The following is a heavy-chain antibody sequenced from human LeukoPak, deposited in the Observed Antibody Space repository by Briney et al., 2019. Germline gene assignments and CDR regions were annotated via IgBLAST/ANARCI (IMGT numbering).Heavy chain of an antibody. CDR1: GFALSRHW. J-gene: IGHJ6*02. V-gene: IGHV3-7*03. CDR3: ARNNGMDV. CDR2: VNRDGSET. Sequence: GGSLRLSCAASGFALSRHWMTWVRQVPGRGPEWVANVNRDGSETYYLDSVKGRFTISKDNAKNSLYLQMNSLRAEDTALYHCARNNGMDVWGQGTTVIVSS.